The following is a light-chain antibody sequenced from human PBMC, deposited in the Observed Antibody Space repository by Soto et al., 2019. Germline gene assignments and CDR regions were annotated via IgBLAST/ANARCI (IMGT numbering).Light chain of an antibody. V-gene: IGKV3-15*01. CDR1: QSVSSN. CDR2: GPS. J-gene: IGKJ4*01. CDR3: QQYNNWPLT. Sequence: EIVMTQSPATLSVSPGERATLSCRASQSVSSNLAWYQQKPGQAPRLLIYGPSTRATGIPARFSCSGSGTEITLTISSLQSEDFAVYYCQQYNNWPLTFGGGTKVEIK.